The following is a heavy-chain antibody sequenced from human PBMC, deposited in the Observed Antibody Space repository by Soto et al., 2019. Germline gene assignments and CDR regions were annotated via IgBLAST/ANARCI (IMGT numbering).Heavy chain of an antibody. CDR3: AKGEAVLIHYYYYCGMDF. CDR1: GYTFSSYA. V-gene: IGHV3-23*01. Sequence: GGSLRISCAAYGYTFSSYAMSWVRQAPGKGLEWVSAISGSGGSTYYADSVKGRFTISRDNSKNTLYLQMNSLRAEDTAVYYCAKGEAVLIHYYYYCGMDFWGQGITVT. CDR2: ISGSGGST. J-gene: IGHJ6*02. D-gene: IGHD3-10*01.